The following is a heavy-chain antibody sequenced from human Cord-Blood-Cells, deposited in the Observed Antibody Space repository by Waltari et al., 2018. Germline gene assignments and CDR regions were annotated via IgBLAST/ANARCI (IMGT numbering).Heavy chain of an antibody. D-gene: IGHD4-17*01. V-gene: IGHV3-74*01. CDR2: INSDGSST. CDR1: GFTFSSYW. Sequence: GFTFSSYWMHWVRQAPGKGLVWVSRINSDGSSTSYADSVKGRFTISRDNAKNTLYLQMNSLRAEDTAVYYCARSIRLPTVTTYYYYYGMDVWGQGTTVTVSS. J-gene: IGHJ6*02. CDR3: ARSIRLPTVTTYYYYYGMDV.